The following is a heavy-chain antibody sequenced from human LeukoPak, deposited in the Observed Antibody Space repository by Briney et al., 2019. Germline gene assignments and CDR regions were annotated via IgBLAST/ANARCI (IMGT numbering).Heavy chain of an antibody. CDR1: GYTFTSYG. V-gene: IGHV1-18*01. CDR2: ISAYNGNT. J-gene: IGHJ4*02. D-gene: IGHD3-3*01. CDR3: ARDRYYDFWSGYYPFDY. Sequence: ASVKVSCKASGYTFTSYGISWVRQAPGQGLEWMGWISAYNGNTNYAQKLQGRVTMTTDTSTSTAYMELRSLRSDDTAVYYCARDRYYDFWSGYYPFDYWGQGTLVTVSS.